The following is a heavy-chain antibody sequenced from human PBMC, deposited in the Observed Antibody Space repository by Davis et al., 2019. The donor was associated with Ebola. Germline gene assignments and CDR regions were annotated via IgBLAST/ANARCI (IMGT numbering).Heavy chain of an antibody. V-gene: IGHV3-48*01. J-gene: IGHJ4*02. D-gene: IGHD2-21*01. CDR1: GFSISAYP. CDR2: IRGGGSEI. CDR3: ARSSDTAYRPCNS. Sequence: PGGSLRLFCVVSGFSISAYPMNWVRQAPGRGLEWVSHIRGGGSEIYYADSVKGRFTISRDNAKNSLYLQMNSLRVEDTALYFCARSSDTAYRPCNSWGQGTLVTVSS.